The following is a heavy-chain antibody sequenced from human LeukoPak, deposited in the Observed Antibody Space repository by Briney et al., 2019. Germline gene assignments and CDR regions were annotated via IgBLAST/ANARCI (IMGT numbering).Heavy chain of an antibody. CDR3: ARHRESDFGYYYYMDV. D-gene: IGHD4-17*01. Sequence: SETLSLICTVSGVSISTDNFYWGWIRQPPGKGLEWIGTFYYSGTTYYNPSLKSRLTISVDTSKNQFSLKLSSVTAADTSVYYCARHRESDFGYYYYMDVWGKGTTVTVSS. CDR2: FYYSGTT. CDR1: GVSISTDNFY. J-gene: IGHJ6*03. V-gene: IGHV4-39*01.